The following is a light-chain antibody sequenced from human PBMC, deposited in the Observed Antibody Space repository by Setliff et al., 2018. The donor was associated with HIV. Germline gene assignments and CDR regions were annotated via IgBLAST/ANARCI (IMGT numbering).Light chain of an antibody. J-gene: IGLJ1*01. CDR2: DVN. CDR3: SSYTRVNFV. Sequence: QSALTQPASVSGSPGQSITISCTGTSSDVGDYDYVSWFQQFPDEAPKLIIYDVNKRPSRVPGRFSGSKSGNTASLTISGLQTEDEADYYCSSYTRVNFVFGTGTKVTVL. V-gene: IGLV2-14*01. CDR1: SSDVGDYDY.